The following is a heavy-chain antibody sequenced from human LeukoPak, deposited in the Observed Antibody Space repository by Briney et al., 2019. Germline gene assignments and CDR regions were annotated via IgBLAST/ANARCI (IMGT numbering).Heavy chain of an antibody. J-gene: IGHJ4*02. Sequence: SETLSLTCTVSGGSISSFYWTWIRQPPGKGLEWIGYSHYSGSTNYNPSLKSRVTISVDTSKNQFSLKLNSVTAADTAVYYCARTLRVSVATITPHFDYWGQGTLVTVSS. V-gene: IGHV4-59*01. CDR2: SHYSGST. CDR1: GGSISSFY. CDR3: ARTLRVSVATITPHFDY. D-gene: IGHD5-12*01.